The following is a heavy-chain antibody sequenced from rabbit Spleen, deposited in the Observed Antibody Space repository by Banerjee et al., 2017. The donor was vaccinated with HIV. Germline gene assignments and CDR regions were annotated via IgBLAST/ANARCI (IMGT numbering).Heavy chain of an antibody. CDR1: GFSFSGDYW. V-gene: IGHV1S45*01. CDR3: ARDTGSSFSSYGMDL. D-gene: IGHD8-1*01. Sequence: QEQLEESGGGLVKPGASLTLTCTASGFSFSGDYWTSWVRQAPGKGLEWVACIDAANSGDTYYASWAKGRLTISRASSTTVTLQMTSLTAADTATYFCARDTGSSFSSYGMDLWGPGTLVTVS. J-gene: IGHJ6*01. CDR2: IDAANSGDT.